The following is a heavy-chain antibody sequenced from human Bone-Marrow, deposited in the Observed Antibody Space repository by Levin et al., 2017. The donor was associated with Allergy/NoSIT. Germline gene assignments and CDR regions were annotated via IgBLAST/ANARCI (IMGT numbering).Heavy chain of an antibody. V-gene: IGHV4-30-4*01. D-gene: IGHD3-22*01. CDR1: GVSISSGDYY. J-gene: IGHJ4*02. CDR2: IYYSGST. CDR3: ARDRSTYYYDSSGYYPEGRFDY. Sequence: KTSETLSLTCTVSGVSISSGDYYWSWIRQSPGKGLEWIGYIYYSGSTYYNPSLKSRVTISVDTSKNQFSLKLSSVTAADTAVYYCARDRSTYYYDSSGYYPEGRFDYWGQGTLVTVSS.